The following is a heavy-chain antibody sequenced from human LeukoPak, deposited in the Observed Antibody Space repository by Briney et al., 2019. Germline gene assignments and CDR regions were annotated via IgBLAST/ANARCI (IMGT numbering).Heavy chain of an antibody. CDR2: IYTGGST. CDR3: ARGARAATGYYYYYMDV. D-gene: IGHD2-15*01. Sequence: GGSLRLSCAASGLTVSSNHMSWARQAPGKGREGALVIYTGGSTDYADSVKGRFTISRDNSKNTLYLQMNSLRAEDTAVYYCARGARAATGYYYYYMDVWGKGTTVTVSS. J-gene: IGHJ6*03. V-gene: IGHV3-53*01. CDR1: GLTVSSNH.